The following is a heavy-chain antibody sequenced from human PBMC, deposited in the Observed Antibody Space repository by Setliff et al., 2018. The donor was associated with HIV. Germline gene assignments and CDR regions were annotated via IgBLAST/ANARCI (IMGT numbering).Heavy chain of an antibody. D-gene: IGHD2-15*01. CDR2: INTVTGNP. CDR3: AGRMEMTPIGY. CDR1: GYTFNSYG. Sequence: VASVKVSCKASGYTFNSYGINWVRQAPGQGLEWMGWINTVTGNPTYAQGFTGRFVFSLDTSVSTAYLQISSLKAEDSAVYYCAGRMEMTPIGYWGQGTLVTVSS. J-gene: IGHJ4*02. V-gene: IGHV7-4-1*02.